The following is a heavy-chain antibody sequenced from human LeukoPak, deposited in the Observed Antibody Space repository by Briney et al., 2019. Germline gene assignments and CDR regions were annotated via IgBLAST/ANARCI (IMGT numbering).Heavy chain of an antibody. CDR1: GFTFSDYY. V-gene: IGHV3-11*04. CDR3: ARDRLLEDRDYHNYYYMDV. Sequence: KPGGSLRLSCAASGFTFSDYYVSWIRQAPGKGLEWVSYISSSGSTIYYADSVKGRFTISRDNAKNSLYLQMNSLRAEDTAVYSCARDRLLEDRDYHNYYYMDVWGKGTTVTVSS. D-gene: IGHD1-1*01. J-gene: IGHJ6*03. CDR2: ISSSGSTI.